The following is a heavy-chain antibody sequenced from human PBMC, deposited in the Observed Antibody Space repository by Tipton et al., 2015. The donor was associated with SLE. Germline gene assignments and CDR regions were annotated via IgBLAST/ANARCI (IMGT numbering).Heavy chain of an antibody. V-gene: IGHV3-21*04. CDR2: ISTTSAYI. CDR1: GFTFSTYS. D-gene: IGHD2-15*01. CDR3: AKATIAVYCSGGSCYDAGYFQH. Sequence: SLRLSCAASGFTFSTYSMNWVRQAPGKGLEWVSSISTTSAYIYYAGSVRGRFTISRDNAKNSLYLQMNSLRAEDTALYYCAKATIAVYCSGGSCYDAGYFQHWGQGTLVTVSS. J-gene: IGHJ1*01.